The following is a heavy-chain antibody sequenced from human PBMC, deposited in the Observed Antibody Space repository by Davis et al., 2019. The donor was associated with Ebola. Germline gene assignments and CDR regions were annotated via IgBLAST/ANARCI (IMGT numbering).Heavy chain of an antibody. CDR2: ISSSSYI. CDR1: GFTFDDYA. CDR3: ARDSRYCSGGSCYLLDP. V-gene: IGHV3-69-1*01. D-gene: IGHD2-15*01. J-gene: IGHJ5*02. Sequence: GESLKISCAASGFTFDDYAMHWVRQAPGKGLEWVSSISSSSYIYYADSVKGRFTISRDNAKNSLYLQMNSLRAEDTAVYYCARDSRYCSGGSCYLLDPWGQGTLVTVSS.